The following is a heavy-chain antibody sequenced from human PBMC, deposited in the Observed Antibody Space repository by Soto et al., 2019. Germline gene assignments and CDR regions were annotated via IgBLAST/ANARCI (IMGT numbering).Heavy chain of an antibody. Sequence: PGESLKISCQASGYSFISSCIGWARQIPRKGLEWMGLIYPGDSDTRYSPSFQGQVTISAAKSTSTAYLPWSSLKASDTATYYCARMMAASGTAFDYWGQGALVTVSS. V-gene: IGHV5-51*01. D-gene: IGHD6-13*01. CDR3: ARMMAASGTAFDY. J-gene: IGHJ4*02. CDR1: GYSFISSC. CDR2: IYPGDSDT.